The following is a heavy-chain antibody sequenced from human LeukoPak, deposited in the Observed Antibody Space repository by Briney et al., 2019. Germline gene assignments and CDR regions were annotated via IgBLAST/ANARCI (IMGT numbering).Heavy chain of an antibody. D-gene: IGHD6-13*01. Sequence: GASVKVSCKASRDAFTTYDVNWGRQATGQGLEWMGGLNPNSGNTGYVQKFQARVTMTMNTSISTAYMELSSLRSEDTAVYYCARVPSYSRDGPDYWGQGTQVTVSS. CDR2: LNPNSGNT. CDR3: ARVPSYSRDGPDY. CDR1: RDAFTTYD. J-gene: IGHJ4*02. V-gene: IGHV1-8*01.